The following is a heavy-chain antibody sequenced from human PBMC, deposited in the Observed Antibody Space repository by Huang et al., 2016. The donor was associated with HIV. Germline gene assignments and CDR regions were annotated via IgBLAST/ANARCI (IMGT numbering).Heavy chain of an antibody. CDR2: SSVYNGNT. J-gene: IGHJ6*03. Sequence: QVQLVQSGAEVKKPVASVKVSCKASGYTFSSFGISWVRLAPGQGLEWGGWSSVYNGNTKFAQKFQGRLTMTKETSTSTAYMELRSLRSDDTAVYYWARGGGIQLWLLGYYYMDVWGNGTTVTVSS. V-gene: IGHV1-18*01. D-gene: IGHD5-18*01. CDR3: ARGGGIQLWLLGYYYMDV. CDR1: GYTFSSFG.